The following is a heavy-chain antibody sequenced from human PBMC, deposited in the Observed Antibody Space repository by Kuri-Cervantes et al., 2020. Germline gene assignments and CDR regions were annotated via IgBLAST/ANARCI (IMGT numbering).Heavy chain of an antibody. Sequence: GESLKISCAASGFNFGDYWMSWVRQAPGKGLEWVANIKRDGSVTNYVDSAKGRFTISRDNAKNSLYLQMNSLRAEDTAVYYCAKAVGYCTNGVCWGFDYWGQGTLVTVSS. V-gene: IGHV3-7*03. CDR2: IKRDGSVT. CDR3: AKAVGYCTNGVCWGFDY. J-gene: IGHJ4*02. CDR1: GFNFGDYW. D-gene: IGHD2-8*01.